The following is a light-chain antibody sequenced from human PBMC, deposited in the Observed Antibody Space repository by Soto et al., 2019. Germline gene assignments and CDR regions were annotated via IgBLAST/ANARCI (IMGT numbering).Light chain of an antibody. V-gene: IGKV3-20*01. CDR3: QQQGRSWIT. CDR2: GAS. J-gene: IGKJ5*01. CDR1: QSVNGNS. Sequence: EVVLTQSPGTLSLSPGERAILSCRASQSVNGNSLAWYQQKPGQAPRVFIYGASTRATGIPDRFSGSGSGTDFTLTISRLEPEDFAVYYCQQQGRSWITSGQGTRLEIK.